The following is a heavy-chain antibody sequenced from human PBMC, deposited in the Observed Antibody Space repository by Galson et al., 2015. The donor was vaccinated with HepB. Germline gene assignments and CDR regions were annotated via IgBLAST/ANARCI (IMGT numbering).Heavy chain of an antibody. J-gene: IGHJ6*02. CDR1: GYTFTNYY. CDR2: INPSGDST. Sequence: SVKVSCKASGYTFTNYYMHWVRQAPGQGLEWMGIINPSGDSTTYAQKFQGRVTMTGDTSTSTVYMDQSSLRSEDTAVYYCARGYGMDVWGQGTTVTVSS. V-gene: IGHV1-46*01. CDR3: ARGYGMDV.